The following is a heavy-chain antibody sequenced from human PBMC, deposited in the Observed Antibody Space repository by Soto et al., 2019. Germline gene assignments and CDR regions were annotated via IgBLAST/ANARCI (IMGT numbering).Heavy chain of an antibody. CDR3: ARDHGSYYYLFGYYGMDV. J-gene: IGHJ6*02. D-gene: IGHD1-26*01. CDR1: GFTFSSYG. V-gene: IGHV3-33*01. Sequence: GGSLRLSCAASGFTFSSYGMHWVRQAPGKGLEWVAVIWYDGSNKYYADSLKGRFTISRDNSKNTLYLQMNSLRAEDTAVYYCARDHGSYYYLFGYYGMDVWGQGTTVTVSS. CDR2: IWYDGSNK.